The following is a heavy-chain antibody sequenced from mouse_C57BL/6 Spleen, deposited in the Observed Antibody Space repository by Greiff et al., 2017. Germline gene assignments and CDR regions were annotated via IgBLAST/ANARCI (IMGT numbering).Heavy chain of an antibody. J-gene: IGHJ2*01. V-gene: IGHV5-6*02. CDR1: GFTFSSYG. Sequence: DVMLVESGGDLVKPGGSLKLSCAASGFTFSSYGMSWVRQTPDKRLEWVATISSGGSYTYYPDSVKGRFTISRDNAKNTLYLQMSSLKSEDTAMYYCARHETGLDYWGQGTTLTVSS. CDR3: ARHETGLDY. CDR2: ISSGGSYT. D-gene: IGHD4-1*01.